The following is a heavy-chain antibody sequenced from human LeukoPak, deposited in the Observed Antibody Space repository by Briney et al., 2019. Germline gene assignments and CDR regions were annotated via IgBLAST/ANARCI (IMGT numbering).Heavy chain of an antibody. CDR3: AGRSARYFDH. V-gene: IGHV4-59*01. J-gene: IGHJ4*02. Sequence: PSETLSLTCSVSGDSISSYYWSWIRQPPGEGLQWIGYIFYSGSTNYNASLRSRVAISVDTSKNQFSLRLTSVTAADTAVYYCAGRSARYFDHWGQGALVTVSS. CDR1: GDSISSYY. CDR2: IFYSGST. D-gene: IGHD1-26*01.